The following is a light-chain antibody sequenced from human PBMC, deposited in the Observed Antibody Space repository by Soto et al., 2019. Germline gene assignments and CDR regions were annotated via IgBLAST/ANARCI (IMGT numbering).Light chain of an antibody. CDR3: AAWDDSLNGLYV. J-gene: IGLJ1*01. CDR1: TSNIGSKT. Sequence: QSVLTRPPSASGTPGQRVTISCSGSTSNIGSKTVSWYQQLPGSAPRVLIYNNNERPSGVPDRFSGSKSGTSASLAISGLQSEDEADYYCAAWDDSLNGLYVFGTGTKVTVL. CDR2: NNN. V-gene: IGLV1-44*01.